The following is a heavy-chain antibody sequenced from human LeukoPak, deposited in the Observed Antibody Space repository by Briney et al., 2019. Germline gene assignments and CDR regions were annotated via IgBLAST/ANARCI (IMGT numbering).Heavy chain of an antibody. Sequence: GGSLRLSCAASGFTFSSHAMGWVRQAPGKGLEWVSSITGSGASTYYGDSVKGRFTISRDNSKNTLYLQMNSLRAEDTAVYYCAKDSALLLWFGESFDYWGQGTLVTVSS. CDR2: ITGSGAST. V-gene: IGHV3-23*01. D-gene: IGHD3-10*01. J-gene: IGHJ4*02. CDR1: GFTFSSHA. CDR3: AKDSALLLWFGESFDY.